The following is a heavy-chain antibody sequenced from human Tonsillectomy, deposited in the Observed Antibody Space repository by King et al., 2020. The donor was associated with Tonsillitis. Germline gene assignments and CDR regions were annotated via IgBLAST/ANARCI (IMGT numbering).Heavy chain of an antibody. J-gene: IGHJ3*02. Sequence: QLQESGPGLVKPSETLSITCTVSGGSISSNNYYWGWIRQPPGKGLEWIANIFYSGRTYYNPSLKSRVTISVDTSKNQFSLKLSSVTAADTAVYYCARLLLQEGAFDIWGQGTMVTVSS. CDR3: ARLLLQEGAFDI. D-gene: IGHD4-11*01. CDR2: IFYSGRT. CDR1: GGSISSNNYY. V-gene: IGHV4-39*01.